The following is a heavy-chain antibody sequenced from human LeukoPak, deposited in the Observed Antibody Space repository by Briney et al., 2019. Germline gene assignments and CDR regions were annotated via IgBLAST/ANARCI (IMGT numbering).Heavy chain of an antibody. CDR1: GGSISTYY. D-gene: IGHD4-23*01. CDR2: IYYTGSA. CDR3: ARGSITVVPAFDI. Sequence: PSETLSLTCTVSGGSISTYYWSWIRQPPGKGLEWIGCIYYTGSANYNPSLKSRGTIPVDTSKNQFYLKLSSVTAADTAVYYCARGSITVVPAFDIWGQGTMFTVSS. J-gene: IGHJ3*02. V-gene: IGHV4-59*12.